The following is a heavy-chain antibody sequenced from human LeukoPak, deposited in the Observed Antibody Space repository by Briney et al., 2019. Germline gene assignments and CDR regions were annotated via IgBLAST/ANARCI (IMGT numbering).Heavy chain of an antibody. Sequence: ASVKVSCKASGYTFTSYDINWVRQATGQGLEWMGWMNPNSGNTNYAQKLQGRVTMTTDTSTSTAYMELRSLRSDDTAVYYCARDFSLAVAGMGYWGQGTLVTVSS. CDR2: MNPNSGNT. CDR3: ARDFSLAVAGMGY. V-gene: IGHV1-18*01. CDR1: GYTFTSYD. D-gene: IGHD6-19*01. J-gene: IGHJ4*02.